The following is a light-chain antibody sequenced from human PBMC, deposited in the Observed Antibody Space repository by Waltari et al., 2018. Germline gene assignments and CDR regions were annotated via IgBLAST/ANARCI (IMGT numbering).Light chain of an antibody. CDR2: DVS. CDR1: SSDVGGYNY. Sequence: QSALTQPASVSGSPGQSITISCTGTSSDVGGYNYVSWYQRYPGKAPKRLIYDVSKRPSGVSNRFSGSKSGNTASLTISGLQAEDEADYYCCSSAGSSTLIFGGGTKLTVL. CDR3: CSSAGSSTLI. J-gene: IGLJ2*01. V-gene: IGLV2-23*02.